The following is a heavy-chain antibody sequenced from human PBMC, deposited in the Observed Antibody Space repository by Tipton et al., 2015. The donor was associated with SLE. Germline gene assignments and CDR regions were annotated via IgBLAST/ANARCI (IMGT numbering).Heavy chain of an antibody. CDR1: DGSISSYY. D-gene: IGHD4-23*01. J-gene: IGHJ5*02. CDR3: ARILRWRWFDP. V-gene: IGHV4-4*08. Sequence: TLSLTCTVSDGSISSYYWSWIRQPPGKGLEWVGYIYTSGSTNYNPSLKSRVTISVDTSKNQFSLKLSSVTAADTAVYYCARILRWRWFDPWGQGTLVTVSS. CDR2: IYTSGST.